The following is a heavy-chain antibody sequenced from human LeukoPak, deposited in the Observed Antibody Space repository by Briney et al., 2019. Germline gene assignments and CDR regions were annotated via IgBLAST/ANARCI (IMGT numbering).Heavy chain of an antibody. D-gene: IGHD3-9*01. CDR1: GFTFSSYS. CDR2: IRTSSSYI. CDR3: ARCLEGGDILAGSGY. J-gene: IGHJ4*02. V-gene: IGHV3-21*01. Sequence: GGSLRLSCAASGFTFSSYSMNWVRQAPGKGLEWVSSIRTSSSYIYYAGSVKGRFTISRDNTKNSLYLQMNSLRAEDTAVYYCARCLEGGDILAGSGYWGQGTLVTVSS.